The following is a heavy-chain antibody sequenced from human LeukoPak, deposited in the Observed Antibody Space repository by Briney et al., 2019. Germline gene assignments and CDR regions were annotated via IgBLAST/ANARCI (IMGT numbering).Heavy chain of an antibody. J-gene: IGHJ5*02. D-gene: IGHD3-10*01. Sequence: PSETLSLTCTVSGGSISSYYWSWIRQPPGKGLEWIGYIYYSGSTNYNPSLKSRVTISVDTSKNQFSLKLSSVTAADTAVYYCARSVWFGEFAGWFDPWGQGTLVTVSS. CDR2: IYYSGST. CDR1: GGSISSYY. CDR3: ARSVWFGEFAGWFDP. V-gene: IGHV4-59*01.